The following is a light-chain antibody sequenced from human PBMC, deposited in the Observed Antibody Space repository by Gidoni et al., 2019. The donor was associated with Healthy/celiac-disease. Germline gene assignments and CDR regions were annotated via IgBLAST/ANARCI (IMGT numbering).Light chain of an antibody. CDR1: KVGDKY. Sequence: SYELTQPPSVSVPPGQTASITCSGDKVGDKYACWYPKKPGQSTVLVIYQDSKRPSGSTERFSGSNSGNTATLTISGTQAMDEADYYCQAWDSSTVVFGGGTKLNVL. CDR3: QAWDSSTVV. V-gene: IGLV3-1*01. CDR2: QDS. J-gene: IGLJ2*01.